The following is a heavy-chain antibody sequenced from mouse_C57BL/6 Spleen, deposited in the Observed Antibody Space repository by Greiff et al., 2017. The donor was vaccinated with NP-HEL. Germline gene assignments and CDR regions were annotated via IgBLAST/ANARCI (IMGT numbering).Heavy chain of an antibody. Sequence: EVKLVESEGGLVQPGSSMKLSCTASGFTFSDYYMAWVRQVPEKGLEWVANINYDGSSTYYLDSLKSRFIISRDNAKNILYLQMSSLKSEDTATYYCARGTTVVPYYFDYWGQGTTLTVSS. CDR2: INYDGSST. J-gene: IGHJ2*01. CDR1: GFTFSDYY. V-gene: IGHV5-16*01. D-gene: IGHD1-1*01. CDR3: ARGTTVVPYYFDY.